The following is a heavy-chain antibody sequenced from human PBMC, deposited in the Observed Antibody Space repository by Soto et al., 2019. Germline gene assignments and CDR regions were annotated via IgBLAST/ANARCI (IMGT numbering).Heavy chain of an antibody. V-gene: IGHV3-23*01. D-gene: IGHD6-19*01. CDR1: GFTFSSSA. J-gene: IGHJ5*02. CDR3: AKCSVGTVRTSGWCNWFDP. CDR2: IRVGGGDT. Sequence: EVRLLESGGGLAQPGGSRRLSCAASGFTFSSSAMNWVRQAPGKGLEWVSSIRVGGGDTFYADSVRGRFTVSRDISRNTLYLQIHSLRAEDTAIYYCAKCSVGTVRTSGWCNWFDPWGQGTLVTVSS.